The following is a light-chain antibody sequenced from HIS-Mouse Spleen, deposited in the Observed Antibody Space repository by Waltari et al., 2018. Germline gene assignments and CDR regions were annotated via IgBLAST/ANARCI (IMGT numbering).Light chain of an antibody. CDR2: KDS. J-gene: IGLJ3*02. V-gene: IGLV3-25*03. Sequence: SYELTQPPSVSVSPGQTARITCSGDALPKQYADWYQQKPGQAPVLVIYKDSERPSGIPERFSGSSSGTTVTLTISGVQAEDEADYYCCSYAVSSTWVFGGGTKLTVL. CDR3: CSYAVSSTWV. CDR1: ALPKQY.